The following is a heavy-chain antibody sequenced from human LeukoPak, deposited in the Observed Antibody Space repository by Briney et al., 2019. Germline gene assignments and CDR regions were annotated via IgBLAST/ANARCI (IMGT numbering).Heavy chain of an antibody. D-gene: IGHD1-20*01. Sequence: GGSLRLSCAASGFTFSSYAMHWVRQAPGKGLEWVAVISYDGSNKYYADSVKGRFTISRDNSKNTLYLQMNSLRAEDTAVDYCASPWTGPLTGTNKPPGFDPWGQGTLVTVSS. J-gene: IGHJ5*02. CDR3: ASPWTGPLTGTNKPPGFDP. CDR1: GFTFSSYA. CDR2: ISYDGSNK. V-gene: IGHV3-30*01.